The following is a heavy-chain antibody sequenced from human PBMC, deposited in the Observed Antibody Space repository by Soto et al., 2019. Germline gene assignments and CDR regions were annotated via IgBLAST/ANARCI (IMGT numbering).Heavy chain of an antibody. Sequence: QVQLVQSGTEVKKPGASLNVSCKAFGYTFTSYGFSWVRQAPGQGLEWLGWISAFNGDTQYAQTMKGRLTVTTDTSTTTVHMELRSLTPADTAVYYCAREAGWQRMVPYDWGQGTLVTVS. CDR3: AREAGWQRMVPYD. D-gene: IGHD6-25*01. CDR2: ISAFNGDT. V-gene: IGHV1-18*04. J-gene: IGHJ4*02. CDR1: GYTFTSYG.